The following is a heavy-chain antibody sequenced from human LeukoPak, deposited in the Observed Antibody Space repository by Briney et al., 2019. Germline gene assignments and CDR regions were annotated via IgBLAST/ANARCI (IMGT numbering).Heavy chain of an antibody. V-gene: IGHV3-49*04. J-gene: IGHJ6*04. CDR2: IRSKAYGGTT. D-gene: IGHD3-9*01. Sequence: PGRSLRLSCTASGFTFGDYAMSWVRQAPGKGLEWVGFIRSKAYGGTTEYAASVKGRFTISRDDSKSIAYLQMNRLKTEDTAVYYCTRDALRYFDWSFSYYYYGMDVWGKGTTVTVSS. CDR1: GFTFGDYA. CDR3: TRDALRYFDWSFSYYYYGMDV.